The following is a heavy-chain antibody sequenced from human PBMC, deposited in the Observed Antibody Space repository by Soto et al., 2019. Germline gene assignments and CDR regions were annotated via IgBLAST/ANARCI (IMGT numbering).Heavy chain of an antibody. Sequence: ASVKVSCKASGYTFTGYYMHWVRQAPGQGXEWMGWINPNSGGTNYAQKFQGRVTMTRDTSISTAYMELSRLRSDDTAVYYCAREIAVVVTATKYNWFDPWGQGTLVTVSS. CDR3: AREIAVVVTATKYNWFDP. V-gene: IGHV1-2*02. D-gene: IGHD2-21*02. CDR1: GYTFTGYY. J-gene: IGHJ5*02. CDR2: INPNSGGT.